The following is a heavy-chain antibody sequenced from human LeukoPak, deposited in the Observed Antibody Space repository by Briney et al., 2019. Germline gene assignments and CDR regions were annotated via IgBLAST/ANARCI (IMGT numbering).Heavy chain of an antibody. CDR1: GYSFTAYY. J-gene: IGHJ4*01. D-gene: IGHD6-13*01. V-gene: IGHV1-2*02. CDR2: ISPNSGGT. CDR3: ASAVNSRDSSC. Sequence: ASVKVSCKASGYSFTAYYMHWVRQAPGQGLEWMGWISPNSGGTHYAQKFQGRVTMTTDTTIATAYLELRRLTSDDTATYYCASAVNSRDSSCWGQEPGSPSP.